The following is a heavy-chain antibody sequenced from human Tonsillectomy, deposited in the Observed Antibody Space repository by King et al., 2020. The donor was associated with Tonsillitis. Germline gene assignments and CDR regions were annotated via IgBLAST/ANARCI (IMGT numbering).Heavy chain of an antibody. CDR1: GGTFSSYV. D-gene: IGHD3-22*01. J-gene: IGHJ5*02. CDR2: IIPIFGTA. Sequence: VQLVQSGAEVKKPGSSVKVSCKASGGTFSSYVISWVRQAPGQGLEWMGGIIPIFGTANYAQKFQGRVTITADESTSTAYMELSSLRSEDTAVYYCARDTDYDSSSYYYRGGWFDPWGQGTLVTVSS. CDR3: ARDTDYDSSSYYYRGGWFDP. V-gene: IGHV1-69*01.